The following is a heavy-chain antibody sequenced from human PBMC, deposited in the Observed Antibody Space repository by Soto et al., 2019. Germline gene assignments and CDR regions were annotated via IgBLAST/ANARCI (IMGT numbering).Heavy chain of an antibody. CDR2: ISAYNGNT. CDR1: GYTFTSYG. V-gene: IGHV1-18*01. J-gene: IGHJ4*02. CDR3: ARDNSVYGDYSY. Sequence: ASVKVSFKASGYTFTSYGISWVRQAPGQGLEWMGWISAYNGNTNYAQKLQGRVTMTTDTSTSTAYMELRSLRSDDTAVYYCARDNSVYGDYSYWGQGTLVTVSS. D-gene: IGHD4-17*01.